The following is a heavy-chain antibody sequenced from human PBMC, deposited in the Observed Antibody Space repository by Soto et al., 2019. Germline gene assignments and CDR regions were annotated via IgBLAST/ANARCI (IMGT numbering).Heavy chain of an antibody. D-gene: IGHD3-10*01. Sequence: SETLSRTCGVYGGPFSGYLWSWIRQPPGKGLEWIGEINHSGSTNYNPSLKSRVTISIDTSKNQFSLKLSSVTAADTAVYYCARTDYGTAYFDPWGQGSLVTVSS. J-gene: IGHJ5*02. CDR1: GGPFSGYL. CDR2: INHSGST. V-gene: IGHV4-34*01. CDR3: ARTDYGTAYFDP.